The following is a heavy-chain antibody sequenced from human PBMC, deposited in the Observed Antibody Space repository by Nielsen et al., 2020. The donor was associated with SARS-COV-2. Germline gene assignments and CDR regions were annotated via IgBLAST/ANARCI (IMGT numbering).Heavy chain of an antibody. D-gene: IGHD6-13*01. V-gene: IGHV3-30*18. CDR1: GFTFSSYG. CDR2: ISYDGSNK. J-gene: IGHJ4*02. Sequence: GESLKISCAASGFTFSSYGMHWVRQAPGKGLEWVAVISYDGSNKYYADSVKGRFTISRDNSKNTLYLQMNSLRAEDTAVYYCAKDRAAAAWWGGPFDCWGQGTLVTVSS. CDR3: AKDRAAAAWWGGPFDC.